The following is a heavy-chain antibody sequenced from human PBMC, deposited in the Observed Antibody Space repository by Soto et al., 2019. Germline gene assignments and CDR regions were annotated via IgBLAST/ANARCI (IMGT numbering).Heavy chain of an antibody. J-gene: IGHJ2*01. CDR1: GGSITSGGFY. D-gene: IGHD5-12*01. CDR2: IYSSGST. Sequence: QVQLQESGPGLVKPSQTLSLTCTVSGGSITSGGFYWNWIRQHPGKGLEWIGYIYSSGSTYYNPSLNRRVTISIDTSKNQFSRKLSSVTAADTAVHYCARGLYSDYSWYFDLWGRGALVTVSS. V-gene: IGHV4-31*03. CDR3: ARGLYSDYSWYFDL.